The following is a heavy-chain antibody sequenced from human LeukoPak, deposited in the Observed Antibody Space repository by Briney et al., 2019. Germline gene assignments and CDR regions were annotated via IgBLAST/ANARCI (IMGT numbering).Heavy chain of an antibody. Sequence: SETLSLTCSVSGASISDSYWTWIRQPPGKTLEWIGYIYYTGDNDYNPSLRSRVTMSVDTSKSHLSLKLASVTAADTAVYYCARFTARAREIDYWGQGILVTVSS. CDR2: IYYTGDN. V-gene: IGHV4-59*08. CDR3: ARFTARAREIDY. J-gene: IGHJ4*02. D-gene: IGHD6-6*01. CDR1: GASISDSY.